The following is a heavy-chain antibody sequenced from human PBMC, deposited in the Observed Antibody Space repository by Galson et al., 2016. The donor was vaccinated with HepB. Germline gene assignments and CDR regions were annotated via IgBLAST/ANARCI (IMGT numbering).Heavy chain of an antibody. Sequence: SLRLSCAVSGFTFSSFSMNWVRQAPGKGLEWVSYISSSRNNIYYADSVKGRFTISRDNAKNTLYLQMNSLRDGDMAVYYCARGYCSSTSSCGTDAWGQGTTVTVA. J-gene: IGHJ6*02. CDR1: GFTFSSFS. D-gene: IGHD2-2*01. CDR2: ISSSRNNI. CDR3: ARGYCSSTSSCGTDA. V-gene: IGHV3-48*02.